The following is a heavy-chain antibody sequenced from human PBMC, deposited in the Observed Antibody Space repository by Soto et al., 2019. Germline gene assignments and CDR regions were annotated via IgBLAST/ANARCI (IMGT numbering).Heavy chain of an antibody. J-gene: IGHJ4*02. CDR1: GFTVSSDY. V-gene: IGHV3-53*01. CDR2: VYSGGST. Sequence: GGSLRLSCAASGFTVSSDYMGWVRQAPGKGLEWVSVVYSGGSTYXADSVKGRFTISRDNSKNTLDLQMHSLRAEDTAVYYCVRASGSRFFDYWGQGTLVTVSS. D-gene: IGHD1-26*01. CDR3: VRASGSRFFDY.